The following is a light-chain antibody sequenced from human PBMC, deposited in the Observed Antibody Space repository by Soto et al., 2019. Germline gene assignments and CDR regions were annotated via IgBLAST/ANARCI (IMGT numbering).Light chain of an antibody. J-gene: IGKJ1*01. CDR1: QTVTNNY. CDR3: HQSSLSPRT. Sequence: EIVLTQSPGTLSLSPGDSATLSCRASQTVTNNYLAWYQQKPGQAPRLLISGASIRAPGIPDRFSGSGSGTDFTLTISRLEPEDFAVYYCHQSSLSPRTFGQGTKVEIK. V-gene: IGKV3-20*01. CDR2: GAS.